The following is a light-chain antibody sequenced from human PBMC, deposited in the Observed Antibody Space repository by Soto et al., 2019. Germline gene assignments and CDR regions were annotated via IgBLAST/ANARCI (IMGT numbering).Light chain of an antibody. V-gene: IGKV1-8*01. CDR2: SAS. CDR1: QGVSSY. Sequence: IRVTQSPSSVSASRGDRVTITCRASQGVSSYLAWYQQKPGKAPKLLIYSASTLQTGVPSRFSGSGSGTDFTLTISSLQPEDFATYYCQPSYSFPPTFGGGTKVEIK. J-gene: IGKJ4*01. CDR3: QPSYSFPPT.